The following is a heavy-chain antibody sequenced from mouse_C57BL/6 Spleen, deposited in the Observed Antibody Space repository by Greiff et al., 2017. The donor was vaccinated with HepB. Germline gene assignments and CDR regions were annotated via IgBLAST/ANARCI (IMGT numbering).Heavy chain of an antibody. V-gene: IGHV1-81*01. J-gene: IGHJ1*03. CDR2: IYPRSGNT. D-gene: IGHD2-3*01. CDR3: ARLGNDGYFNWYFDV. CDR1: GYTFTSYG. Sequence: VQLQQSGAELARPGASVKLSCKASGYTFTSYGISWVKQRTGQGLEWIGEIYPRSGNTYYNEKFKGKATLTADKSSSTAYMELRSLTSEDSAVYFCARLGNDGYFNWYFDVWGTGTTVTVSS.